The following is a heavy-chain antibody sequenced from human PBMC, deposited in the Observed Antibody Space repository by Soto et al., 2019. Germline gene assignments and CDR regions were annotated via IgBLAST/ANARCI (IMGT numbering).Heavy chain of an antibody. Sequence: SETLSLTCTVPGGSISRYYWSWIRKPPGKGLEWLGYIYYDGSTSYSPSLKSRVTISVDTSKNQFSLSLSSVTAADTAVYYCARAGYSYGFGYYYDYWGQGTLVTVSS. CDR3: ARAGYSYGFGYYYDY. CDR1: GGSISRYY. D-gene: IGHD5-18*01. CDR2: IYYDGST. V-gene: IGHV4-59*01. J-gene: IGHJ4*02.